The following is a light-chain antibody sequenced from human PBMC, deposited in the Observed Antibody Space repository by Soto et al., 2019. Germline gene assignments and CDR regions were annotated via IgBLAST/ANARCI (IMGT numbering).Light chain of an antibody. CDR2: SDN. CDR1: SSNIGAGYD. V-gene: IGLV1-40*01. Sequence: QSVLTQPPSGSWAPGQRVTISCTGSSSNIGAGYDVHWYQQLPGTAPKLLIYSDNSRPSGVPDRFSGSKSGTSASLAITGLQAEDEAHYYCQSFDSSLSGWVFGGGTKLTLL. CDR3: QSFDSSLSGWV. J-gene: IGLJ3*02.